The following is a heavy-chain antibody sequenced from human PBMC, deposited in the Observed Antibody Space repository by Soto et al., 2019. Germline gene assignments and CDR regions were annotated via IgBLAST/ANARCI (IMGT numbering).Heavy chain of an antibody. V-gene: IGHV4-4*07. CDR3: ARSGYSSGWYTAFDS. D-gene: IGHD6-19*01. Sequence: SETLSLTCTVSGDSISGYYWSWIRQPAGKGLEWIGRIYASGSTISNPSLRSRVALSVDTSKNQFSLNLNSVTAADTAMYYCARSGYSSGWYTAFDSWSQGTLVTVS. J-gene: IGHJ4*02. CDR2: IYASGST. CDR1: GDSISGYY.